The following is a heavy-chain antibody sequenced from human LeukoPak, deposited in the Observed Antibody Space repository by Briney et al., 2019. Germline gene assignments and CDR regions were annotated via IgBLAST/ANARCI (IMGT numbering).Heavy chain of an antibody. D-gene: IGHD6-6*01. CDR2: ISGSGGST. CDR1: GFTFSSYA. J-gene: IGHJ4*02. Sequence: PGGSLRLSCGTSGFTFSSYAMSWVRQAPGKGLKWVSAISGSGGSTYYADSVKGRFTISRDNSKNTLFLQMNGLRADDTAVYYCAKAPIIAARPTHFDYWGQGTLVTVSS. CDR3: AKAPIIAARPTHFDY. V-gene: IGHV3-23*01.